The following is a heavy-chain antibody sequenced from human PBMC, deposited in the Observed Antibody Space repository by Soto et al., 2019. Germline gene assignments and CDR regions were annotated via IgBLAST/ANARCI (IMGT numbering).Heavy chain of an antibody. J-gene: IGHJ4*02. D-gene: IGHD2-2*01. CDR1: GFTFSSYA. Sequence: GGSLRLSCAATGFTFSSYAMSWVRQAPGKGLEWVSAISGSGGSTYYADSVKGRFTISRGNSKNTLYLQMNSLRAEDTAVYYCAFQADIVLVPAIVRTYGIAAAGINWGQGTLVTVSS. V-gene: IGHV3-23*01. CDR3: AFQADIVLVPAIVRTYGIAAAGIN. CDR2: ISGSGGST.